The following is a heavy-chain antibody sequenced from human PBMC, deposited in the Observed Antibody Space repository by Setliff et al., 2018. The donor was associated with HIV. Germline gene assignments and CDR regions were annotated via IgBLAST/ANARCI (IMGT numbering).Heavy chain of an antibody. Sequence: SETLSLTCTVSGGSINSYYWSWIRQPPGKGLEWIGYIFDSGSTNYNPSFESRVTISMDTSKNQFSLNLNSVTATDTAVYYCAKRTFGSGRLDPWGQGTLVTVS. CDR2: IFDSGST. J-gene: IGHJ5*02. V-gene: IGHV4-59*08. CDR1: GGSINSYY. D-gene: IGHD3-16*01. CDR3: AKRTFGSGRLDP.